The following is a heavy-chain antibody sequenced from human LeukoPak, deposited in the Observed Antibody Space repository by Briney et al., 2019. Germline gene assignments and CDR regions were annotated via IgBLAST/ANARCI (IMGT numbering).Heavy chain of an antibody. J-gene: IGHJ5*02. D-gene: IGHD3-16*01. CDR2: ISAYKGNT. CDR3: ARARGRSNWFDP. CDR1: GYTFISYG. V-gene: IGHV1-18*04. Sequence: ASVNVSCKASGYTFISYGVSWVRQAPGQGLEWMGWISAYKGNTKYAQKFQGRVTMTTDTSTSTAYMELRSLRSDDTAVYYCARARGRSNWFDPWGQGALVTVSS.